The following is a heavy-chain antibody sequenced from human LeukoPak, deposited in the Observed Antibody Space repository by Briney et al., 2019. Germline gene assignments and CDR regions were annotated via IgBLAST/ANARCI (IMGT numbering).Heavy chain of an antibody. V-gene: IGHV3-21*01. CDR1: GFTFSSYS. CDR2: ISSSSSYI. CDR3: AKGPGGAAADH. Sequence: KSGGSLRLSCAASGFTFSSYSMNWVRQAPGQGLEWVSSISSSSSYIYYADSVKGRFTISRDNAKNSLYLQMTSLRAEDTAVYYFAKGPGGAAADHWGQGTLVTVSS. J-gene: IGHJ4*02. D-gene: IGHD6-13*01.